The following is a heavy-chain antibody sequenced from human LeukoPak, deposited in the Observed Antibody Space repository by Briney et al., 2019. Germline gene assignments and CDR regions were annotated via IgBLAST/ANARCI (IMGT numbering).Heavy chain of an antibody. CDR1: GFTFTNYW. Sequence: PGGSLRLSCAASGFTFTNYWMNWVRQTPGKGLEWVANIKPDGSEKYYVDSVKGRFTITRDNAKNSLYLQMDSLRAEDTAVYYCARILAWGQGTLVTVSS. CDR2: IKPDGSEK. CDR3: ARILA. V-gene: IGHV3-7*03. D-gene: IGHD2-15*01. J-gene: IGHJ5*02.